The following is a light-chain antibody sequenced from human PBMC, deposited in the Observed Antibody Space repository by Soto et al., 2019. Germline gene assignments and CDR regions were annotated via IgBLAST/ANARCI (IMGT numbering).Light chain of an antibody. CDR3: QQYNSYPYT. CDR2: KAS. J-gene: IGKJ5*01. Sequence: DIQIAQSPSTLSASVGEGVTVTCRASQSISGWLAWYQQKAGKAPKLLIYKASTLESAVPSRFSGSGSATEFTLTISSLQPDDSATYYCQQYNSYPYTFGQGTRLEIK. V-gene: IGKV1-5*03. CDR1: QSISGW.